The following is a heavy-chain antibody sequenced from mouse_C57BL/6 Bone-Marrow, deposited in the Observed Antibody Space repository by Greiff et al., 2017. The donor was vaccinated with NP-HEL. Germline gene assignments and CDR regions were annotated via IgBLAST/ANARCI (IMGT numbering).Heavy chain of an antibody. CDR1: GFTITDYY. D-gene: IGHD1-1*01. CDR3: ARALYYYGSSRYYYALEG. J-gene: IGHJ4*01. CDR2: IDPEDGET. Sequence: EVKLQESGAELVKPGASVKLSCTASGFTITDYYMHWVKQRTEQGLEWIGRIDPEDGETKYAPKFQGKATITADTSSNTAYLQLSSLTSEDTAVYYCARALYYYGSSRYYYALEGWGQGTSVTVAS. V-gene: IGHV14-2*01.